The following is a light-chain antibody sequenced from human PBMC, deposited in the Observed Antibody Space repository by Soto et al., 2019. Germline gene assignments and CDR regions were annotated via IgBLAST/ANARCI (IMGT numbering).Light chain of an antibody. J-gene: IGLJ1*01. CDR2: EVS. Sequence: QSVLTQPPSASGSPGQSVTISCTGTSSDVGGYNYVSWYQQHPGKAPKLIIYEVSKRPSGVPDRFSGSKSGNTASLTVSGLQADDEADYYCSSYVGSNNLYVFGTGTKVTVL. V-gene: IGLV2-8*01. CDR1: SSDVGGYNY. CDR3: SSYVGSNNLYV.